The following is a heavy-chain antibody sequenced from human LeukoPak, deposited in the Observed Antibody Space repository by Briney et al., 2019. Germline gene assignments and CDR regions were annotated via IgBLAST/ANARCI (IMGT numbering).Heavy chain of an antibody. CDR1: GGSISSYY. D-gene: IGHD6-19*01. V-gene: IGHV4-59*12. J-gene: IGHJ6*03. Sequence: SETLSLTCTVSGGSISSYYWSWIRQPPGKGLEWIGYIYYSGSTNYNPSLKSRVTISVDTSKNQFSLKLSSVTAADTAVYYCAGWAGRRRDYYYYMDVWGKGTTVTVSS. CDR3: AGWAGRRRDYYYYMDV. CDR2: IYYSGST.